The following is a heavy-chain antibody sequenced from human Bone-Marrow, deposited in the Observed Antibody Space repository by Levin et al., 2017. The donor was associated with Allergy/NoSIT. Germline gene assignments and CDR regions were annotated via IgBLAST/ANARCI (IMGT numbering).Heavy chain of an antibody. V-gene: IGHV3-21*05. Sequence: PGGSLRLSCAASGFPFSTYVMSWVRQTPRKGLEWVSYISPSSSDIYYADSVKGRFTISRDNAKNSLYLQMDSLRADDAAVYYCAKRGALDVWGQGTTVTVSS. CDR1: GFPFSTYV. J-gene: IGHJ6*02. D-gene: IGHD3-16*01. CDR2: ISPSSSDI. CDR3: AKRGALDV.